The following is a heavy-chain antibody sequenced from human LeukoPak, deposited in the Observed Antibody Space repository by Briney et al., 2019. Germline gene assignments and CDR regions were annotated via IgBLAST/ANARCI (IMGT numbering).Heavy chain of an antibody. Sequence: ASVKVSCKASGYTFTSYAMHWVRQAPGQGLEWMGGINPIIGAANYAQKFQGRVTITADKSTSTAYMELSSLRSEDTAVYYCASLSVVVAIPGYSSGWTPDYWGQGTLVTVSS. J-gene: IGHJ4*02. CDR1: GYTFTSYA. CDR3: ASLSVVVAIPGYSSGWTPDY. D-gene: IGHD6-19*01. CDR2: INPIIGAA. V-gene: IGHV1-69*06.